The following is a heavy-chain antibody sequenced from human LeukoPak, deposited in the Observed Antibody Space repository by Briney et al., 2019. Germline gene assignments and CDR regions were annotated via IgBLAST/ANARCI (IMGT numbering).Heavy chain of an antibody. CDR1: GFTFGDYA. Sequence: PGRSLRLSCTASGFTFGDYAMSWVRQAPGKGLECVGFIRSKAYGGTTEYAASVKGRFTTSRDDSKSIAYLQMNSLKTEDTAVYYCTGLYYFDASALGYWGQGTLVTASP. CDR3: TGLYYFDASALGY. V-gene: IGHV3-49*04. D-gene: IGHD3-22*01. J-gene: IGHJ4*02. CDR2: IRSKAYGGTT.